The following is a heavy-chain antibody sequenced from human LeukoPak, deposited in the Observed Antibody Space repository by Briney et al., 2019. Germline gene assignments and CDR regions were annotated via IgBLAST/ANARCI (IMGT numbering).Heavy chain of an antibody. Sequence: GGSLRLSCAASGFTVSSNYMSWVRQAPGKGLEWVSVIYSGGTTYYAESVKDRFTISRDSSKNTLYLQMNSLRAEDTAVYYCASGPKRITPFDYWGQGTLVTAPS. CDR1: GFTVSSNY. J-gene: IGHJ4*02. CDR3: ASGPKRITPFDY. CDR2: IYSGGTT. V-gene: IGHV3-66*01. D-gene: IGHD2-15*01.